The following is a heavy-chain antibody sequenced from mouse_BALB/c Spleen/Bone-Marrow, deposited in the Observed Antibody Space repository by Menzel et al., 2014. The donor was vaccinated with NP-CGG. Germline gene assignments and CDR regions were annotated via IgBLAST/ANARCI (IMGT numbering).Heavy chain of an antibody. CDR1: GYAFSSSW. CDR2: IYPGDGDT. Sequence: QVHVKQSGPELVKPGASVKISCKASGYAFSSSWMNWVKRRPGQGLEWIGRIYPGDGDTNYNGKFKGKATLTADKSSSTVYMQLSSLTSVDSAVYFCVRERGNWYFDVWGAGATVTVSS. CDR3: VRERGNWYFDV. V-gene: IGHV1-82*01. J-gene: IGHJ1*01.